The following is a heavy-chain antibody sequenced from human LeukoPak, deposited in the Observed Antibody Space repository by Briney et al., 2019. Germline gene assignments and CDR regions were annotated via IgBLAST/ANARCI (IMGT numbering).Heavy chain of an antibody. Sequence: VASVKVSCKASGYTFTSYGISWVRQAPSQGLDGMGWISAYNGNTNYAQKLHGRVTMTTDTYQSTAYMELRSLTSDDTAVYSCARGASGSCNYWGQGTLVTVSS. CDR1: GYTFTSYG. CDR2: ISAYNGNT. CDR3: ARGASGSCNY. J-gene: IGHJ4*02. V-gene: IGHV1-18*01. D-gene: IGHD1-26*01.